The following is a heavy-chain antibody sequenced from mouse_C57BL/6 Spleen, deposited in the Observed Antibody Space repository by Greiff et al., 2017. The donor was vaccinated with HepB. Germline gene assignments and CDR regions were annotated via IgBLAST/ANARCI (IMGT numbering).Heavy chain of an antibody. J-gene: IGHJ4*01. CDR3: AREAPITTVVATPYAMDY. D-gene: IGHD1-1*01. CDR2: ISYDGSN. Sequence: DVHLVESGPGLVKPSQSLSLTCSVTGYSITSGYYWNWIRQFPGNKLEWMGYISYDGSNNYNPSLKNRISITRDTSKHQFFLKLNSVTTEDTATYYCAREAPITTVVATPYAMDYWGQGTSVTVSS. CDR1: GYSITSGYY. V-gene: IGHV3-6*01.